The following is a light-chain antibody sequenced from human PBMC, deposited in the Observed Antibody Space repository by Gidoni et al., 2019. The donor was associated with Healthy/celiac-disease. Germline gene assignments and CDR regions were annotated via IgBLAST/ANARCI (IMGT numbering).Light chain of an antibody. CDR1: QSISSY. CDR2: DAS. CDR3: QQSYSTPMYT. Sequence: DIQLTQSPSSLSASVGDRVTITCRASQSISSYLNWYQQKPGKAPKVLIYDASSLQSGVPSRFSGSGSGTDFTLTISSLQPEDFTTDYCQQSYSTPMYTFGQGTKLEIK. J-gene: IGKJ2*01. V-gene: IGKV1-39*01.